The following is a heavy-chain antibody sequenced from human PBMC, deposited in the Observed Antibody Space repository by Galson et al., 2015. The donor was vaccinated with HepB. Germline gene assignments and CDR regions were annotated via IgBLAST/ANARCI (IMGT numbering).Heavy chain of an antibody. CDR3: ARHDSSGYFSSDY. CDR2: IYYSGST. D-gene: IGHD3-22*01. CDR1: GGSISSSY. J-gene: IGHJ4*02. V-gene: IGHV4-59*08. Sequence: SETLSLTCTVSGGSISSSYWSWIRQPPGKGLEWIGYIYYSGSTNYNPSLKSRVTISVDTSKNQFSLKLTSVTAADTAVYYCARHDSSGYFSSDYWGQGTLVTVSS.